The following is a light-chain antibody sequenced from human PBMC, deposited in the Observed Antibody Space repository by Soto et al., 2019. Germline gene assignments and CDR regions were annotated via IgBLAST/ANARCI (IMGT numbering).Light chain of an antibody. CDR3: CSYAGRTTRL. CDR1: SYDVGNHKL. CDR2: EGT. V-gene: IGLV2-23*01. Sequence: QSALTQPASVSGSPGQSITISCTGISYDVGNHKLVSWYQQHPGKVPKVIIYEGTQRPSGISDRFSASQSGDTSSLTISGLLADDEADYYCCSYAGRTTRLFGGGTKLTVL. J-gene: IGLJ3*02.